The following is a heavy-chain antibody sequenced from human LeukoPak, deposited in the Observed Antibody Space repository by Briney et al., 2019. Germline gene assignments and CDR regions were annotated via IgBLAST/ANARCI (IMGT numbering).Heavy chain of an antibody. J-gene: IGHJ4*02. V-gene: IGHV4-31*03. D-gene: IGHD6-6*01. CDR3: AGGRYSSSAY. CDR1: GGSIRSGGYY. CDR2: IYYSGST. Sequence: PSETLSLTCPVSGGSIRSGGYYWSWIRQHPGKGLEWVGYIYYSGSTYYNPSLKSRVTISVDTSKNQFYLKLSSVTAADSAVYYCAGGRYSSSAYWGQGTLVTAFS.